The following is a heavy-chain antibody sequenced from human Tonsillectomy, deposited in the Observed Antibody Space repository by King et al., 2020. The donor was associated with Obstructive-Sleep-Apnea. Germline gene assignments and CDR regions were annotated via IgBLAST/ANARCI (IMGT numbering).Heavy chain of an antibody. Sequence: QLQLQESGPGLVKPLETLLLTCSVSGGSISDSSWSWVRQPPGKGLEWIGYIYNTMSSSYSPSLRSRVTISLDTSKNQVSLRVRSVTAADTAIYYCARHNSVHYFYFYGLDVWGQGTTVTVSS. V-gene: IGHV4-59*08. CDR2: IYNTMSS. D-gene: IGHD3-10*02. CDR1: GGSISDSS. CDR3: ARHNSVHYFYFYGLDV. J-gene: IGHJ6*02.